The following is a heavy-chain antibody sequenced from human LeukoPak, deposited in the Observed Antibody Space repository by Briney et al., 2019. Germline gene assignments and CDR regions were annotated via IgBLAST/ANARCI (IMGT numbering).Heavy chain of an antibody. CDR1: GFTFSSYS. CDR3: ARDRWSRQWLVLNDY. J-gene: IGHJ4*02. CDR2: ISSSSSYI. V-gene: IGHV3-21*01. D-gene: IGHD6-19*01. Sequence: PGGSLRLSCAASGFTFSSYSMTWVRQAPGKGLEWVSSISSSSSYIYYADSVKGRFTISRDNAKNSLYLQMNSLRDEDTAVYYCARDRWSRQWLVLNDYWGQGTLVTVSS.